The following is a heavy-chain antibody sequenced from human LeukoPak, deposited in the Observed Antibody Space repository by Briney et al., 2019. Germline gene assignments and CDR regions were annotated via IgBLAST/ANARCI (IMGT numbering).Heavy chain of an antibody. CDR1: GGSISSGGYY. J-gene: IGHJ5*02. D-gene: IGHD3-10*01. CDR3: ARDYGSGSREFDP. CDR2: IYYSGST. Sequence: SETLSLTCTVSGGSISSGGYYWSWIRQHPGKGLEWIGYIYYSGSTYYNPSLKSRVTISVDKSKNQFSLKLSSVTAADTAVYYCARDYGSGSREFDPWGQGTLVTVSS. V-gene: IGHV4-31*03.